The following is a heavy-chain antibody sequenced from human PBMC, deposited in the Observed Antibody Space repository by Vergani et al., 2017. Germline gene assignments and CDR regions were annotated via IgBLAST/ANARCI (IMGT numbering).Heavy chain of an antibody. CDR2: ISSSSSYI. D-gene: IGHD6-13*01. V-gene: IGHV3-21*01. J-gene: IGHJ4*02. CDR3: ARAGAAAGTYIIDY. CDR1: GFTFSSYS. Sequence: EVQLVESGGGLVKPGGSLRLSCAASGFTFSSYSMNWVRQAPGKGLGWVSSISSSSSYIYYADSVKGRFTISRDNAKNSLYLQMNSLRAEDTAVYYCARAGAAAGTYIIDYWGQGTLVTVSS.